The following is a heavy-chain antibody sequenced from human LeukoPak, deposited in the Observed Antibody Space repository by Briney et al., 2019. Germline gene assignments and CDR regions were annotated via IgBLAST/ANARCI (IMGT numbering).Heavy chain of an antibody. Sequence: GASVKVSCKASGGTFSSYAISWVRQAPGQGLEWMGGIIPIFGTANHAQKFQGRVTITTDESTSTAYMELSSLRSEDTAVYYCARISDYGGNLDYWGQGTLVTVSS. D-gene: IGHD4-23*01. V-gene: IGHV1-69*05. CDR2: IIPIFGTA. CDR3: ARISDYGGNLDY. J-gene: IGHJ4*02. CDR1: GGTFSSYA.